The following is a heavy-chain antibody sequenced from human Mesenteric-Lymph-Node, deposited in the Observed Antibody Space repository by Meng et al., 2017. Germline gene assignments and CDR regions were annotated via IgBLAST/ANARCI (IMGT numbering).Heavy chain of an antibody. CDR1: GFTFSSYA. Sequence: GESLKISCAASGFTFSSYAMHWVRQAPGKGLEWVAVTSYDGSNKYYADSVKGRFTISRDSSKNTLYLQMNSLKAEDTPVYYCARDRAGSNGELVQPLYYYYGRDVWGQGNTVNVSS. D-gene: IGHD2-8*01. J-gene: IGHJ6*01. V-gene: IGHV3-30*01. CDR3: ARDRAGSNGELVQPLYYYYGRDV. CDR2: TSYDGSNK.